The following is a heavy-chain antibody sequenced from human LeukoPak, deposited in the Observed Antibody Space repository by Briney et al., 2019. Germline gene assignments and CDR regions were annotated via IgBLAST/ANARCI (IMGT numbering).Heavy chain of an antibody. J-gene: IGHJ4*02. D-gene: IGHD3-10*01. CDR1: GFTFSSYW. Sequence: GGSLRLSCAASGFTFSSYWMHWVRHAPGKGLVWVSRINSDGSSTSYADSVKGRFTISRDNAKNTLYLQMNSLRAEDTAVYYCARVSTMVRALDYWGQGTLVTVSS. CDR2: INSDGSST. CDR3: ARVSTMVRALDY. V-gene: IGHV3-74*01.